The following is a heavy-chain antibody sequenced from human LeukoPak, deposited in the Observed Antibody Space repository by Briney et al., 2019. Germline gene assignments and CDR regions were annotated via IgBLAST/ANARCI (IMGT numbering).Heavy chain of an antibody. V-gene: IGHV3-30*03. CDR2: IPYDGSNK. Sequence: PGGSLRLSCAASGFTFSNYGMHWVRQAPGKGLEWVSVIPYDGSNKYYADSVKGRFTLSRDNSKNTVFLQMNSLRAEDTAVYYCARDLWFGEFRYFDYWGQGTLVTVSS. CDR1: GFTFSNYG. J-gene: IGHJ4*02. CDR3: ARDLWFGEFRYFDY. D-gene: IGHD3-10*01.